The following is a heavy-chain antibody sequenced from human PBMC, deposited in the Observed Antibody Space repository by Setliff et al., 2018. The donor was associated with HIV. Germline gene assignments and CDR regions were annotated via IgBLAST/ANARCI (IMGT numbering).Heavy chain of an antibody. CDR1: GDSINSGNYY. V-gene: IGHV4-61*01. CDR3: ARSMRGYCSDTSCRTFDH. CDR2: IYFTGSS. D-gene: IGHD2-2*01. J-gene: IGHJ4*02. Sequence: PSETLSLTCTVSGDSINSGNYYWSWIRQHPGKGLEWIGSIYFTGSSDNNPSLKSRVTLSVDTSKHQFSLKLSSVTAADTAVYYCARSMRGYCSDTSCRTFDHWGQGTLVTVSS.